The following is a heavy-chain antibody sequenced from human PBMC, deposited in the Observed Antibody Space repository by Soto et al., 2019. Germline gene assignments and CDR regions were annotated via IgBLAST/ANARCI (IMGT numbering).Heavy chain of an antibody. J-gene: IGHJ6*02. Sequence: QVQLVQSGAEVKKPGSSVKVSCKASGGTISSYAISWVRQSHGQGLEWMGGLIPIFGTANYAQKFQGRVTITADESTSTAYMELSSLRSEDTAVYYCASKMGVTGTYEHYAGMGVWGQGTTVSVSS. CDR1: GGTISSYA. V-gene: IGHV1-69*12. D-gene: IGHD1-7*01. CDR2: LIPIFGTA. CDR3: ASKMGVTGTYEHYAGMGV.